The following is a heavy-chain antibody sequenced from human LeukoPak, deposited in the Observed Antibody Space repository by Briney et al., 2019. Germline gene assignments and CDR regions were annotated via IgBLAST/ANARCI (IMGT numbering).Heavy chain of an antibody. V-gene: IGHV3-21*01. CDR3: AREVVYYDSSGYYSPDAFDI. D-gene: IGHD3-22*01. CDR1: GFTFSSFS. CDR2: ISSSSSYI. J-gene: IGHJ3*02. Sequence: GSLRLSCAASGFTFSSFSMNWVRQAPGKGLEWVSSISSSSSYIYYADSVKGRFTISRDNAKNLLYLQMNSLRAEDTAVYYCAREVVYYDSSGYYSPDAFDIWGQGTMVTVSS.